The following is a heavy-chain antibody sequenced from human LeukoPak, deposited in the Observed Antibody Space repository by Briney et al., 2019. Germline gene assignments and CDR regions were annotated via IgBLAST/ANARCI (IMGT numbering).Heavy chain of an antibody. CDR2: INPNSGGT. J-gene: IGHJ6*03. CDR1: GYTFTGYY. D-gene: IGHD3-3*01. CDR3: ARAVVTIFGVPYYMDV. Sequence: ASVKVSCKASGYTFTGYYMHWVRQAPGQGLEWMGRINPNSGGTNYAQKLQGRITMTTDTSTSTAYMELRSLRSDDTAVYYCARAVVTIFGVPYYMDVWGKGTTVTVSS. V-gene: IGHV1-2*06.